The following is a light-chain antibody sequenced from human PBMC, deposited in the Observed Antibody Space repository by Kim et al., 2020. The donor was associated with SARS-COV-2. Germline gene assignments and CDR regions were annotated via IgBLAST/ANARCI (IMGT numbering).Light chain of an antibody. Sequence: EIVLTQSPATLSLSPGERATLSCRASQTINNYLAWYQQRPGQAPSLLMFDASTRAAGVPARFSGSGFGTDFTLTISSLEPEDFAVYFCQQRDSWPRTFGQGTKVDIK. CDR1: QTINNY. CDR3: QQRDSWPRT. CDR2: DAS. V-gene: IGKV3-11*01. J-gene: IGKJ1*01.